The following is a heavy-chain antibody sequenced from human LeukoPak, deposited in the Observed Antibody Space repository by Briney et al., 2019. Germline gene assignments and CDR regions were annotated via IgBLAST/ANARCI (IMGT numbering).Heavy chain of an antibody. Sequence: GGSLRLSCAASGFTFRSYEMNWVRQAPGKGLEWVSYISSSGSTIYYADSVKGRFTISRDNARNSLYLQMNSLRAEDTAVYYCARELMQQLVLDYYYGMDVWGQGTTVTVSS. CDR1: GFTFRSYE. V-gene: IGHV3-48*03. D-gene: IGHD6-13*01. CDR2: ISSSGSTI. J-gene: IGHJ6*02. CDR3: ARELMQQLVLDYYYGMDV.